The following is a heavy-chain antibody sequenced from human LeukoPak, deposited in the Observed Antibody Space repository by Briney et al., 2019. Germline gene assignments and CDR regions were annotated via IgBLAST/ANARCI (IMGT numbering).Heavy chain of an antibody. CDR3: ARDMGYYDSSGYYVVVLVLDY. CDR1: GDSVSSNSAA. Sequence: SQTLSLTCAISGDSVSSNSAAWNWIRQSPSRGLEWLGRTYYRSKWYNDYAVSVKSRITINPDTSKNQFSLQLNSVTPEDTAVYYCARDMGYYDSSGYYVVVLVLDYWGQGTLVTVSS. D-gene: IGHD3-22*01. CDR2: TYYRSKWYN. V-gene: IGHV6-1*01. J-gene: IGHJ4*02.